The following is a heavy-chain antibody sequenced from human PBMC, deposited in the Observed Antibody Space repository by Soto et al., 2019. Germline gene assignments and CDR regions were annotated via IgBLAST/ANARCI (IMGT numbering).Heavy chain of an antibody. V-gene: IGHV4-30-4*01. Sequence: SETLSLTCTVSGGSISSGDYYWSWIRQPPGKGLEWIGYIYYSGSTYYNPSLKSRVTISVDTSKNQFSLKLSSVTAADTAVYYCARADSVVNYYYYGMDVWGQGTTVTVSS. D-gene: IGHD2-15*01. CDR2: IYYSGST. J-gene: IGHJ6*02. CDR3: ARADSVVNYYYYGMDV. CDR1: GGSISSGDYY.